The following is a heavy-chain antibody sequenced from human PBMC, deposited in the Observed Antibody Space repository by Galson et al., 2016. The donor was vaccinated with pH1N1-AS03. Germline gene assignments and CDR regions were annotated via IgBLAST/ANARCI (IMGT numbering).Heavy chain of an antibody. Sequence: SLRLYCAASGFTFSDAWMSWVRQAPGKGLEWVGRLKSKTGGGTADYAAPVKGRFTISRDDSKNTLYLQMNSLKTEDTAVYYCTTRSHYNYGMDVWGQGTTVTVSS. J-gene: IGHJ6*02. CDR3: TTRSHYNYGMDV. CDR2: LKSKTGGGTA. CDR1: GFTFSDAW. V-gene: IGHV3-15*01.